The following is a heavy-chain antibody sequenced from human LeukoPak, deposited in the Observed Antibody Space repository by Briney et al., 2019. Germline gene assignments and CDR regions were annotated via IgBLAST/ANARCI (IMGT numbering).Heavy chain of an antibody. CDR1: GGSISSSSYY. Sequence: PSETLSPTCTVSGGSISSSSYYWGWIRQPPGKGLEWIGSIYYSGSTYYNPSLKSRVTISVDTSKNQFSLKLSSVTAADTAVYYCARLLGQWLVLGFDYWGQGTLVTVSS. D-gene: IGHD6-19*01. CDR3: ARLLGQWLVLGFDY. J-gene: IGHJ4*02. CDR2: IYYSGST. V-gene: IGHV4-39*01.